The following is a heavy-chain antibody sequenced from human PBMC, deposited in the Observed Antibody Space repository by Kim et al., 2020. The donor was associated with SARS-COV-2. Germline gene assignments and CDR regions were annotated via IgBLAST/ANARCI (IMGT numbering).Heavy chain of an antibody. V-gene: IGHV4-31*03. D-gene: IGHD6-19*01. CDR1: GGSISSGGYY. Sequence: SETLSLTCTVSGGSISSGGYYWSWIRQHPGKGLEWIGYIYYSGSTYYNPSLKSRVTISVDTSKNQFSLKLSSVTAADTAVYYCAKLSSGWYWGDDAFDIWGQGTMVTVSS. J-gene: IGHJ3*02. CDR3: AKLSSGWYWGDDAFDI. CDR2: IYYSGST.